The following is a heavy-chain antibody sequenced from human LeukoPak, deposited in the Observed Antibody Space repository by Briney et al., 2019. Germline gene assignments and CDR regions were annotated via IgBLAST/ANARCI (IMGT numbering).Heavy chain of an antibody. CDR3: ASDYGDYQNYYFDY. Sequence: PSETLSLTCTVSGYSISSGYYWSWIRQPPGKGLEWIGEINHSGSTNYNPSLKSRVTISVDTSKNQFSLKLSSVTAADTAVYYCASDYGDYQNYYFDYWGQGTLVTVSS. CDR2: INHSGST. CDR1: GYSISSGYY. V-gene: IGHV4-38-2*02. D-gene: IGHD4-17*01. J-gene: IGHJ4*02.